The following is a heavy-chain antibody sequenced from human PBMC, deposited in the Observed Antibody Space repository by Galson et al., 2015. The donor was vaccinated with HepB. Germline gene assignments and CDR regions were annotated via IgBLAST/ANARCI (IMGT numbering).Heavy chain of an antibody. Sequence: TLSLTCAVYGGSFSGYYWSWIRQPPGKGLEWIGEINHSGSTNYNPSLKSRVTISVDTSKNQFSLKLSSVTAADTAVYYCARGPGYSSSWYGEPRRANWFDPWGQGTLVTVSS. V-gene: IGHV4-34*01. J-gene: IGHJ5*02. D-gene: IGHD6-13*01. CDR3: ARGPGYSSSWYGEPRRANWFDP. CDR2: INHSGST. CDR1: GGSFSGYY.